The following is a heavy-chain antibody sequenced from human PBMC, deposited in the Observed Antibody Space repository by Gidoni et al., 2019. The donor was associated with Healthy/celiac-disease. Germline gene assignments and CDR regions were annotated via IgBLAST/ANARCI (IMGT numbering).Heavy chain of an antibody. D-gene: IGHD3-3*01. Sequence: EVQLVEPGGGLVKPGRSLRLSCPASGFTFGDYVMSWFRQAPGKGLEWVGFIRSKAYGGTTEYAASVKGRFTISRDDSKSIAYLQMNSLKTEDTAVYYCTRVPYYDFWSGYYYYGMDVWGQGTTVTVSS. J-gene: IGHJ6*02. CDR3: TRVPYYDFWSGYYYYGMDV. CDR1: GFTFGDYV. CDR2: IRSKAYGGTT. V-gene: IGHV3-49*05.